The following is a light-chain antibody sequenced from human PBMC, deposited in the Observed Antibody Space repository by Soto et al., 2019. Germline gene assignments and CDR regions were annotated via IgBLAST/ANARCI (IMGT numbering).Light chain of an antibody. Sequence: EIVMTQSPATLSVSPGGRSTLSFMASQSVSGSLAWYQQKPGQAPRLLIYGASSRATGIPDRFSGSGSGTDFTLTISRLEPEDFAVYYCQQYGSSQFTFGPGTKVDIK. CDR3: QQYGSSQFT. V-gene: IGKV3-20*01. CDR2: GAS. CDR1: QSVSGS. J-gene: IGKJ3*01.